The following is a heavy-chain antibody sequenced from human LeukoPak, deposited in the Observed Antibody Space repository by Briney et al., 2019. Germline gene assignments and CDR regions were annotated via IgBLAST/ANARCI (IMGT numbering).Heavy chain of an antibody. J-gene: IGHJ4*02. CDR2: IYHSGSI. D-gene: IGHD2-15*01. Sequence: SETLSLTCALPGGSIFSSVRWTWFRQPPGKGLEWIGEIYHSGSINYNPSLKSRVTISVDKSKNQFSLKLTSVTAADTAFYYCARSFTRNLLSFVYWGQGTLVTVSS. CDR1: GGSIFSSVR. CDR3: ARSFTRNLLSFVY. V-gene: IGHV4-4*02.